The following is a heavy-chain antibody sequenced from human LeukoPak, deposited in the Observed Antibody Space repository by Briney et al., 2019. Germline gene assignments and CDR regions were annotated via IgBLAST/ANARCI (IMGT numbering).Heavy chain of an antibody. CDR1: GGSISSGSYY. J-gene: IGHJ4*02. CDR2: IYTSGST. V-gene: IGHV4-61*02. Sequence: SETLSLTCTVSGGSISSGSYYWSWIRQPAGKGMEWIGRIYTSGSTNYHPSLKSRFTISVDTSKNQFSLKLSSVTAADTAMYYCARFAGTGYSSSWYGSHSDYWGQGTLVTVSS. D-gene: IGHD6-13*01. CDR3: ARFAGTGYSSSWYGSHSDY.